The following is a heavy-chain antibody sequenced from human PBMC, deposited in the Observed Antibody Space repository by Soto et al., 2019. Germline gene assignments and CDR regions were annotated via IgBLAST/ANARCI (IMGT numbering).Heavy chain of an antibody. CDR2: IKQGGNEK. D-gene: IGHD3-16*01. J-gene: IGHJ6*04. Sequence: QPGGSLRLSCAASGFSFSTYLMRWVRQAPGKGREWVANIKQGGNEKFYVDSVKGRFTISRDNDKKSLYLQMDSLRVEDTAVYYCVGALTYEVPYYYYGMDVWGKGTTVTVSS. CDR1: GFSFSTYL. V-gene: IGHV3-7*01. CDR3: VGALTYEVPYYYYGMDV.